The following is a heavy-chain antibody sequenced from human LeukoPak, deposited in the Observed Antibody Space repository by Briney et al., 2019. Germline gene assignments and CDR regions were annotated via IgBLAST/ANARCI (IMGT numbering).Heavy chain of an antibody. D-gene: IGHD2-15*01. CDR2: INPSGGRT. Sequence: ASVKVSCKASGYIFTNYYMHWVRQAPGQGLEWMGIINPSGGRTTYAQKFQGRVTMTRDTSTSTVYMSLSSLRSEDTAVYYCARGGGSTANGMDVWGQGTTVTVSS. V-gene: IGHV1-46*01. J-gene: IGHJ6*02. CDR1: GYIFTNYY. CDR3: ARGGGSTANGMDV.